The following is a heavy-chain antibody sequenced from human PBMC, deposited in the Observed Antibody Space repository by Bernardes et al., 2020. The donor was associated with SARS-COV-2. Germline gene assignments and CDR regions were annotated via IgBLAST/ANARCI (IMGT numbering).Heavy chain of an antibody. J-gene: IGHJ4*02. CDR3: AREWSSFDY. CDR2: IHYSGST. CDR1: GGSISNYY. D-gene: IGHD1-26*01. Sequence: SEPLSLTCTVSGGSISNYYWSWMRQPPGKGLEWIAYIHYSGSTSYSPSLKSRVTISVDTSKNQFSLKLSSVTAADTAVYYCAREWSSFDYWGQGALVTVSS. V-gene: IGHV4-59*01.